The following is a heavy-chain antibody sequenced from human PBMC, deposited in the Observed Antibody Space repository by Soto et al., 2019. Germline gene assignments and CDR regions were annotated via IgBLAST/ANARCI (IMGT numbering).Heavy chain of an antibody. V-gene: IGHV2-5*02. J-gene: IGHJ3*02. CDR2: IYWDDDK. Sequence: QITLKESGPTLVKSTQTLTLTCTFSGFSLRTSGVGVGWIRQPPGKALEWLALIYWDDDKRYSPSLKSRFTITKATSKHQVVLTMTNVDPVDTATYYCAQATEPGSFAFDIWGQGAMVTVSS. D-gene: IGHD2-15*01. CDR3: AQATEPGSFAFDI. CDR1: GFSLRTSGVG.